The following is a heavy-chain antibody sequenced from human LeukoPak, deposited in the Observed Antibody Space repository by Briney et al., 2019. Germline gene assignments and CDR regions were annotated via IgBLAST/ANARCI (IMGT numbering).Heavy chain of an antibody. J-gene: IGHJ5*02. Sequence: PSETLSLTCAVYGGSFSGYYWSWIRQPPGKGLEWIGEINHSGSTNYNPSLKSRVTISVDTSKNQFSLKLSSVTAADTAVYYCARGPYIVVVVAATQKYNWFDPWGQGTLVTVSS. V-gene: IGHV4-34*01. D-gene: IGHD2-15*01. CDR3: ARGPYIVVVVAATQKYNWFDP. CDR1: GGSFSGYY. CDR2: INHSGST.